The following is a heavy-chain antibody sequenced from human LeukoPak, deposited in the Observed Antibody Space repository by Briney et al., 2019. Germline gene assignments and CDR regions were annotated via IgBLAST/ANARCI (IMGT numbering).Heavy chain of an antibody. Sequence: PGGSLRLSCAASGFTFSTYVMNWVRQAPGKGLEWVSVISPSGDSTYYADSVKGRFTISRDNSKNTSYLQMNSLGADDTAIYYCAKLAGGVLDYWGQGTLVTVSS. D-gene: IGHD3-10*01. J-gene: IGHJ4*02. V-gene: IGHV3-23*01. CDR2: ISPSGDST. CDR3: AKLAGGVLDY. CDR1: GFTFSTYV.